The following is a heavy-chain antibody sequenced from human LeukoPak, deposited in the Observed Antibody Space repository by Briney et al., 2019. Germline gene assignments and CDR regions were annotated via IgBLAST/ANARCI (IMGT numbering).Heavy chain of an antibody. CDR1: GYTLTSYG. CDR2: ISAYNGNT. Sequence: ASVKVSCKASGYTLTSYGISWVRQAPGQGLEWMGWISAYNGNTNYAQKLQGRVTMTTDTSTSTAYMELRSLRSDDTAVYYCASSVGYYDSSGYYAFDYWGQGTLVTVSS. D-gene: IGHD3-22*01. J-gene: IGHJ4*02. CDR3: ASSVGYYDSSGYYAFDY. V-gene: IGHV1-18*01.